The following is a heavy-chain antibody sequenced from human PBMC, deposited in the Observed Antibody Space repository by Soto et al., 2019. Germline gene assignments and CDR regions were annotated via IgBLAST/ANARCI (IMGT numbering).Heavy chain of an antibody. D-gene: IGHD2-15*01. J-gene: IGHJ4*02. CDR2: IRSNIYDGTT. Sequence: GGSLRLSCVGSGFTFRDYAISWFRQAPGKGLQWVTFIRSNIYDGTTEYAASVKGRFTVSRYDSKTIAYLQMNSLETEDTGIYYCTRVSPDCSDGSCYPLDWGQGTLVTVSS. CDR3: TRVSPDCSDGSCYPLD. CDR1: GFTFRDYA. V-gene: IGHV3-49*03.